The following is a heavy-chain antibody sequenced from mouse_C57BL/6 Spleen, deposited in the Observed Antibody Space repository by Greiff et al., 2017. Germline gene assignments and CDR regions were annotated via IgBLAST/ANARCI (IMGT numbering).Heavy chain of an antibody. CDR2: INPYNGGT. J-gene: IGHJ4*01. Sequence: DVQLQESGPVLVKPGASVKMSCKASGYTFTDYYMNWVKQSHGKSLEWIGVINPYNGGTSYNQKFKGKATLTVDKSSSTAYMELNSLTSEDSAVYYCARSIYYAMDYWGQGTSVTVSS. CDR1: GYTFTDYY. V-gene: IGHV1-19*01. CDR3: ARSIYYAMDY.